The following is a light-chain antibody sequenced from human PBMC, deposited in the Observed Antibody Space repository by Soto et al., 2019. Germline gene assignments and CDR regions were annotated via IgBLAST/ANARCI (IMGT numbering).Light chain of an antibody. CDR2: GAS. CDR1: QSVGRTC. J-gene: IGKJ4*01. V-gene: IGKV3-20*01. CDR3: HHYAASPLT. Sequence: EIVLTQSPGTLSLSPWESTTLSCRASQSVGRTCLAWYQQKPGRAPRLLIHGASYRATGVPDRFSGSGSEKDFTLTISRLEPEDFAVYYCHHYAASPLTFGGGTKVEIK.